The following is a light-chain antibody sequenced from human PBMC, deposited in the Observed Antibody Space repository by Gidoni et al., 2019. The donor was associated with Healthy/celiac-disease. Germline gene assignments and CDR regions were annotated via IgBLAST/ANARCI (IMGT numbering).Light chain of an antibody. V-gene: IGKV4-1*01. CDR1: QSVLYSSNNKNY. CDR2: WAS. CDR3: QQYYSTPFT. J-gene: IGKJ3*01. Sequence: IVMTQSPASLAVSLGERATINCKSSQSVLYSSNNKNYLAWYQQKPGQPPKLLIYWASTRESGVPDRFSGSGSGTDITLTSSSLQAEDVAVYYCQQYYSTPFTFGPGTKVDIK.